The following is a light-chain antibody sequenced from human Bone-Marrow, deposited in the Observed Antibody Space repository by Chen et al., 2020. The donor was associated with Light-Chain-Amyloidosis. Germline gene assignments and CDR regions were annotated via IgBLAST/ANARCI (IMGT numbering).Light chain of an antibody. CDR2: DAY. CDR1: QDIARS. Sequence: DIQMTQSPSSLSASVGDTVSISCRASQDIARSLAWYQQKPGRAPELLVYDAYALKSGVPSRFGGSGSGTHYILTITSLQPEDFATYHCQQFYGDQWTFGQGTKVEIK. J-gene: IGKJ1*01. V-gene: IGKV1-NL1*01. CDR3: QQFYGDQWT.